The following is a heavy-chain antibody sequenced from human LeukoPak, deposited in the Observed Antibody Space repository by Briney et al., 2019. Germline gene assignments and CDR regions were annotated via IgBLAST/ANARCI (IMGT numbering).Heavy chain of an antibody. CDR1: GGSISSSSYY. V-gene: IGHV4-39*07. CDR2: INHSGST. Sequence: SETLSLTCTVSGGSISSSSYYWGWIRQPPGKGLEWIGEINHSGSTNYNPSLKSRVTISVDTSKNQFSLKLSSVTAADTAVYYCARGHYGSGSYWKLKPHFDYWGQGTLVTVSS. J-gene: IGHJ4*02. CDR3: ARGHYGSGSYWKLKPHFDY. D-gene: IGHD3-10*01.